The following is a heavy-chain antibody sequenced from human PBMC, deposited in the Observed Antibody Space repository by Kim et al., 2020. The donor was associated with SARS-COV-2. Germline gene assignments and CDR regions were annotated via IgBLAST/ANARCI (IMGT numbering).Heavy chain of an antibody. CDR3: ARGQDGSGSYYNGEHYYYGMDV. V-gene: IGHV4-34*01. CDR1: GGSFSGYY. J-gene: IGHJ6*02. D-gene: IGHD3-10*01. CDR2: INHSGST. Sequence: SETLSLTCAVYGGSFSGYYWSWIRQPPGKGLEWIGEINHSGSTNYNPSLKSRVTISVDTSKNQFSLKLSSVTAADTAVYYCARGQDGSGSYYNGEHYYYGMDVWGQGTTVTVSS.